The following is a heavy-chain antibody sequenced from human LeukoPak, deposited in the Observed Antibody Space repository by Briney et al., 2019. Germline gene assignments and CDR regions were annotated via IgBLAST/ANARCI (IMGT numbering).Heavy chain of an antibody. Sequence: GGSLRLSCVASGFTLSSYSMNWVRQAPGKGLEWVSSISSSSSAMYYADSVKGRFTISRDNAKNSLFLQMNSLRAEDTAVYYCARDSFYYDSSGPQGWGQGTLVTVSS. D-gene: IGHD3-22*01. CDR3: ARDSFYYDSSGPQG. CDR2: ISSSSSAM. CDR1: GFTLSSYS. V-gene: IGHV3-21*01. J-gene: IGHJ4*02.